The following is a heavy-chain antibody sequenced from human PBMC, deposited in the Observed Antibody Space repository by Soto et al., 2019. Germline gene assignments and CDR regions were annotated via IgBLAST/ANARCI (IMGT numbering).Heavy chain of an antibody. CDR1: GFTFDDYA. Sequence: GGSLRLSCAASGFTFDDYAMHWIRQAPGKGLEWVSGISWNSGSIGYADSVKGRFTISRDNAKNSLYLQMNSLRAEDTALYYCAKAYYYDSSGYYSPFDYWGQGTLVTVSS. CDR3: AKAYYYDSSGYYSPFDY. D-gene: IGHD3-22*01. CDR2: ISWNSGSI. J-gene: IGHJ4*02. V-gene: IGHV3-9*01.